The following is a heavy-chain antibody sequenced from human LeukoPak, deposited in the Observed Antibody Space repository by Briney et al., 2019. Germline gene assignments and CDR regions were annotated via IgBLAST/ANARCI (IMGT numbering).Heavy chain of an antibody. Sequence: SETLSLTCAVYGGSFSGYYWSWIRQPPGKGLEWIGYIYYSGSTNYNPSLKSRVTISVDTSKNQFSLKLSSVTAADTAVYHCARVVPYYYDSSGHWYFDLWGRGTLVTVSS. CDR2: IYYSGST. J-gene: IGHJ2*01. D-gene: IGHD3-22*01. CDR3: ARVVPYYYDSSGHWYFDL. CDR1: GGSFSGYY. V-gene: IGHV4-59*01.